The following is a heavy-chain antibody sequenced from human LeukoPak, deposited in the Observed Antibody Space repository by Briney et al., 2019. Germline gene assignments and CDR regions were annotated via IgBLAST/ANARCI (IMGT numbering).Heavy chain of an antibody. J-gene: IGHJ4*02. CDR2: INNSGGST. D-gene: IGHD3-9*01. CDR1: GFTFAGYA. Sequence: TGGSLRLSCAASGFTFAGYAMSWVRQAPGKGLEWVATINNSGGSTFYADSVKGRFTISRDNSKNTLYLQMNSLRAEDTAVHYCAKFRGSRCSDWHLDYWGQGTLVTVSS. CDR3: AKFRGSRCSDWHLDY. V-gene: IGHV3-23*01.